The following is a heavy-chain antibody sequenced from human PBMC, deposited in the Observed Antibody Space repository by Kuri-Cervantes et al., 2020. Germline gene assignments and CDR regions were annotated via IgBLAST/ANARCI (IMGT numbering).Heavy chain of an antibody. CDR1: GFSLSTSGVG. V-gene: IGHV2-5*02. CDR3: ARGTRGSRFLANYYYYYMDV. D-gene: IGHD3-3*01. J-gene: IGHJ6*03. CDR2: IYWDDDK. Sequence: SGPTLVKPTQTLTLTCTFSGFSLSTSGVGVGWIRQPPGKALEWFALIYWDDDKRYSPSLKSRLTITKDTSKNQVVLTMTNMDPVDTATYYCARGTRGSRFLANYYYYYMDVWGKGTTVTVSS.